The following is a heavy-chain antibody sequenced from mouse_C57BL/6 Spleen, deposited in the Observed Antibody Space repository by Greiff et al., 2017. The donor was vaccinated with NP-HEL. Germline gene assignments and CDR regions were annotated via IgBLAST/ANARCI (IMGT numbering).Heavy chain of an antibody. V-gene: IGHV1-52*01. D-gene: IGHD2-4*01. J-gene: IGHJ1*03. Sequence: QVHVKQPGAELVRPGSSVKLSCKASGYTFTSYWMHWVKQRPIQGLEWIGNIDPSDSETHYNQKFKDKATLTVDKSSSTAYMQLSSLTSEDSAVYYCARANDYHWYFDVWGTGTTVTVSS. CDR3: ARANDYHWYFDV. CDR2: IDPSDSET. CDR1: GYTFTSYW.